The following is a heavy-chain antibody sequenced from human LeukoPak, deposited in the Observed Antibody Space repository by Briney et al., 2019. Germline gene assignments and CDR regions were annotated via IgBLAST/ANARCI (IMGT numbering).Heavy chain of an antibody. Sequence: PSETLSLTCTVSGVSISSGDYYWSWIRQPPGTGLEWIGYIYYSGSTYYNPSLKSRVTISVDTSKNQFSLKLSSVTAADTAVYYCARTYSSGWTMNFDYWGQGTLVTVSS. CDR1: GVSISSGDYY. J-gene: IGHJ4*02. CDR2: IYYSGST. D-gene: IGHD6-19*01. CDR3: ARTYSSGWTMNFDY. V-gene: IGHV4-30-4*01.